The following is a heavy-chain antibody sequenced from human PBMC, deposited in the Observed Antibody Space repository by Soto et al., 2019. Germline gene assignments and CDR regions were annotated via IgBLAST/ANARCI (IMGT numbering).Heavy chain of an antibody. CDR2: INHSGST. D-gene: IGHD3-10*01. CDR3: ARAFTGPYFYYMDV. Sequence: TSETLSLTCAVYGGSFSGYYWSWIRQPPGKGLEWIGEINHSGSTNYNPSLESRVSMSVHTSKNQFSLKLSSVTAADTAVYYCARAFTGPYFYYMDVWGQGTTVTVSS. CDR1: GGSFSGYY. V-gene: IGHV4-34*01. J-gene: IGHJ6*02.